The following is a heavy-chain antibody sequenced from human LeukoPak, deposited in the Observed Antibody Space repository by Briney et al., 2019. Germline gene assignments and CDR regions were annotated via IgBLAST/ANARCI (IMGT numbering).Heavy chain of an antibody. CDR3: ARGLGYINGQGYFDY. D-gene: IGHD5-18*01. CDR2: IYYSGST. V-gene: IGHV4-61*01. CDR1: GASISSNNWW. Sequence: PSETLSLTCAVSGASISSNNWWWSWVRQPPGKGLEWIGYIYYSGSTNYNPSLKSRVTISVDTSKNQFSLKLSSVTAADTAVYYCARGLGYINGQGYFDYWGQGTLVTVSS. J-gene: IGHJ4*02.